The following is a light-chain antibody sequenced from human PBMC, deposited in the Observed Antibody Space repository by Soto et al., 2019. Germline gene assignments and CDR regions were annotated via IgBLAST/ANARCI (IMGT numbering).Light chain of an antibody. CDR2: DVS. CDR1: SSDDGGYNY. CDR3: SSYTSTRSYV. Sequence: QSALTQPASVSGSPGQSITISCTGTSSDDGGYNYVSWYLQHPGRAPKLMIYDVSNRPSGVSNRFSGSKSGNTASLTISGLQAEDEADYYCSSYTSTRSYVFGTGTKLTVL. J-gene: IGLJ1*01. V-gene: IGLV2-14*03.